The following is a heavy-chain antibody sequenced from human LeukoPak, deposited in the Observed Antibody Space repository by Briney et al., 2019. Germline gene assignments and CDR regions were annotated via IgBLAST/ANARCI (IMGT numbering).Heavy chain of an antibody. CDR2: INPSGGST. J-gene: IGHJ4*02. CDR3: ARGCLYYYDSSGYCHFDY. CDR1: GYTFTSYY. V-gene: IGHV1-46*01. D-gene: IGHD3-22*01. Sequence: GASAKVSCKASGYTFTSYYMHWVRQAPGQGLEWMGIINPSGGSTSYAQKFQGRVTMTRDTSTSTVYMELSSLRSEDTAVYYCARGCLYYYDSSGYCHFDYWGQGTLVTVSS.